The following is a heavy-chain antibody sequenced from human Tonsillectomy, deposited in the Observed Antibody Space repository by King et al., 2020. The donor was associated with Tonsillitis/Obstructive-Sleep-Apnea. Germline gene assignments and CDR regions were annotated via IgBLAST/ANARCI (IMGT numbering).Heavy chain of an antibody. CDR3: AKDISATSYYMYA. CDR1: GFTFDDFA. D-gene: IGHD5-12*01. Sequence: VQLVESGGGLVQPGRSLRLSCAASGFTFDDFAMHWVRQAPGKGLEWVSGISWNSGSIDYADSVKGRFTTSRDNAKNSLYLQMNSLRAEDTALYYCAKDISATSYYMYAWGKGTTVIVSS. CDR2: ISWNSGSI. V-gene: IGHV3-9*01. J-gene: IGHJ6*03.